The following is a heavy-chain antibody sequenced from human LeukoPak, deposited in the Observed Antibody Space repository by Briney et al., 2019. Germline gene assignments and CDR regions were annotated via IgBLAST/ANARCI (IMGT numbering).Heavy chain of an antibody. Sequence: GGSLRLSCAASGFTFSAHPMNWVRQAPGKGLEWLSYISSSGSPIYFADSVKGRFTISRDNAKSSLYLQMNSLRAEDTAVYYCARSKDGYSVFDYWGQGNLVTVSS. CDR3: ARSKDGYSVFDY. V-gene: IGHV3-48*01. CDR2: ISSSGSPI. D-gene: IGHD5-24*01. J-gene: IGHJ4*02. CDR1: GFTFSAHP.